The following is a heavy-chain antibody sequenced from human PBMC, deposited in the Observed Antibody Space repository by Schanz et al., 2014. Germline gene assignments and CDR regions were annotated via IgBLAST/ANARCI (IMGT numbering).Heavy chain of an antibody. D-gene: IGHD3-10*01. CDR3: ARHNRVWFGKEGC. J-gene: IGHJ4*02. CDR2: LFYGGSK. Sequence: VQLVESGGGLVQPGGSLRLSCAASGFTFSNYWMSWVRQTPGKGLEWIANLFYGGSKYYNPSFESRVTMSVDASNNQYPLRLGSVAAADTGVYYCARHNRVWFGKEGCWGQGTLVTVSS. CDR1: GFTFSNYW. V-gene: IGHV4-59*04.